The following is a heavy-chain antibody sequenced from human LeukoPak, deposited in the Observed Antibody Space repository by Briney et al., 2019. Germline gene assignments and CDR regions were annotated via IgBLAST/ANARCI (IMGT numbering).Heavy chain of an antibody. V-gene: IGHV3-48*03. CDR2: ISGSESSI. D-gene: IGHD3-16*01. CDR3: ARLGFAFDI. Sequence: GGSLRLSCEASGITFSSYEMNWVRQAPGAGLEWVSYISGSESSIYYADSVKGRFTISRDNAKNSLYLQMNNLRAEDAAVYYCARLGFAFDIWGQGTMVTVSS. J-gene: IGHJ3*02. CDR1: GITFSSYE.